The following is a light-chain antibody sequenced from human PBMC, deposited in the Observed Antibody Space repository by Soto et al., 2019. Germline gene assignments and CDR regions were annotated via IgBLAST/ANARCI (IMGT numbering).Light chain of an antibody. CDR3: RQAYSFPIT. J-gene: IGKJ5*01. Sequence: DIQVTQSTSSVSASVGDRFTIAGRVSEDIAGYLAWYQHKPGRTPELLIHGASRLQSGVPARFSGSGSGTDFTLSINSLQPEDFATYYCRQAYSFPITFGQGTRLEIK. CDR1: EDIAGY. V-gene: IGKV1D-12*01. CDR2: GAS.